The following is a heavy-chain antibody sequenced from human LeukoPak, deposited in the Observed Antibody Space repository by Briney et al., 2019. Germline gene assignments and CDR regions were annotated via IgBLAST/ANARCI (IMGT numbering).Heavy chain of an antibody. Sequence: PGGSLRLSCAASGFTFSSYAMSWVRQAPGKGLERVSAISGSGGSTYYADSVKGRFTISRDNSKNTLYLQMNSLRAEDTAVYYCARDTYYYDSSGSYYFDYWGQGTLVTVSS. D-gene: IGHD3-22*01. CDR3: ARDTYYYDSSGSYYFDY. V-gene: IGHV3-23*01. J-gene: IGHJ4*02. CDR1: GFTFSSYA. CDR2: ISGSGGST.